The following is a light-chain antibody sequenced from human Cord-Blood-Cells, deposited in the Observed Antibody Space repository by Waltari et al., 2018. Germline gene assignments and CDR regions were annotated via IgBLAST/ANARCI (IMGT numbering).Light chain of an antibody. CDR3: RQSYSTWT. V-gene: IGKV1-39*01. Sequence: DIQLTQSPFSRSGSAAERVTITCRASQSIRSYLNWYQQKPGKAPKLLIYAASSLQSWFPSRFSGSGSGTDFTLTISSLQPEDFATYYCRQSYSTWTFGQGTKVEIK. CDR1: QSIRSY. J-gene: IGKJ1*01. CDR2: AAS.